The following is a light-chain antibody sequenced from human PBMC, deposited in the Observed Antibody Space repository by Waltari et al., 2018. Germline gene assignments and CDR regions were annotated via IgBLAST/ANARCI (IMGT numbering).Light chain of an antibody. Sequence: EIVVTQSPAALYVSPGERVTLSCRASQSVRTNLAWYQKKPGQAPRLLIYASSTRATGFPARFSGSVSGTAFTLTISSLQSEDCAVYYCQQYNDLPHTFGQGTYVAIK. CDR3: QQYNDLPHT. V-gene: IGKV3-15*01. CDR2: ASS. J-gene: IGKJ2*01. CDR1: QSVRTN.